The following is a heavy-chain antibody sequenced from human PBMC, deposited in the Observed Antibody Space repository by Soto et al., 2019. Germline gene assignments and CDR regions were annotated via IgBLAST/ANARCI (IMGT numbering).Heavy chain of an antibody. CDR3: ARDRVVTGNYIWDVEYYYGMDV. CDR1: GGSISSYY. V-gene: IGHV4-4*07. J-gene: IGHJ6*02. CDR2: IYTSGST. Sequence: PSETLSLTCTVSGGSISSYYWSWIRQPAGKGLEWIGRIYTSGSTNYNPSLKSRVTMSVDTSKNQFPLKLSSVTAADTAVYYCARDRVVTGNYIWDVEYYYGMDVWGQGTTVTVSS. D-gene: IGHD4-4*01.